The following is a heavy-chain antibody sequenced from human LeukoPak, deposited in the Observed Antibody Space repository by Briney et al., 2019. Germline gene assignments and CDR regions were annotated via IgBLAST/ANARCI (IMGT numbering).Heavy chain of an antibody. V-gene: IGHV4-31*03. CDR1: GDSLTSRAYY. J-gene: IGHJ6*04. CDR3: ARDMFVGGLDV. D-gene: IGHD3-16*01. CDR2: IYHSGST. Sequence: PSETLSLTCTVSGDSLTSRAYYWSWIRQHPGTGLEWIGYIYHSGSTYYNPSLMTRVSMSVDTSKNQFSLNLTSVTAADSAVYYCARDMFVGGLDVWGKGTTVTVSS.